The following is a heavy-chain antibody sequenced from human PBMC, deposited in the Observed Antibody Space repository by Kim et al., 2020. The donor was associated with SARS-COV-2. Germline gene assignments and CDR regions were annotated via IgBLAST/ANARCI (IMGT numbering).Heavy chain of an antibody. Sequence: SETLSLTCTVSGGSISSYYWSWIRQPPGKGLEWIGYIYYSGSTNYNPSLKSRVTISVDTSKNQFSLKLSSVTAADTAVYYCARDRLAVAGDAAFDIWGQG. CDR3: ARDRLAVAGDAAFDI. D-gene: IGHD6-19*01. J-gene: IGHJ3*02. CDR2: IYYSGST. V-gene: IGHV4-59*01. CDR1: GGSISSYY.